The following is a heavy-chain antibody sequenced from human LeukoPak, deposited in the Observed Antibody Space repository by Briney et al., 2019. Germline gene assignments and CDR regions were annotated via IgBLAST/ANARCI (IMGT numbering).Heavy chain of an antibody. J-gene: IGHJ4*02. V-gene: IGHV4-34*01. Sequence: PSETLSLTCAVYGGSFSGYYWSWIRQPPGKGLEWIGEINHSGSTNYNPSLKSRVTISVDTSKNQFSLKLSSVTAADTAVYYCAGQVWLVLDYWGQGTLVTVSS. CDR3: AGQVWLVLDY. CDR1: GGSFSGYY. D-gene: IGHD6-19*01. CDR2: INHSGST.